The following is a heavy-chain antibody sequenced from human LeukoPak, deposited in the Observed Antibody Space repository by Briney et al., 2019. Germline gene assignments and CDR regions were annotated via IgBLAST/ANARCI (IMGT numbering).Heavy chain of an antibody. CDR2: IHHSGST. J-gene: IGHJ5*02. CDR3: ARWTNINWFDP. V-gene: IGHV4-59*01. CDR1: GGSITSYY. Sequence: SETLSLTCTVSGGSITSYYWSWIRQPPGKGLEWIGYIHHSGSTNSNPSLKSRVTMSVDTSKIQFSLKLNSVTAADTAVYYCARWTNINWFDPWGQGTLVTVSS. D-gene: IGHD3/OR15-3a*01.